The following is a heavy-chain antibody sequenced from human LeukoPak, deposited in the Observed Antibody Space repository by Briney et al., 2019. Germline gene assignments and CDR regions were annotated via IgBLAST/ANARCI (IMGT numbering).Heavy chain of an antibody. Sequence: VASVKVSCKASGCTFTGYHMHWVRQAPGQGLEWMGWINPNSGGTNYAQKFQGRVTMTRDTSISTAYMELSSLRSEDTAVYYCARGHKRLVDWGQGTLVTVSS. D-gene: IGHD6-19*01. V-gene: IGHV1-2*02. CDR2: INPNSGGT. CDR3: ARGHKRLVD. CDR1: GCTFTGYH. J-gene: IGHJ4*02.